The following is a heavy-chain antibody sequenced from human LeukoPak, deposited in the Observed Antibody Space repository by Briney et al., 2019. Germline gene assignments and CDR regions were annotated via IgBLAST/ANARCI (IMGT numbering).Heavy chain of an antibody. V-gene: IGHV1-46*01. D-gene: IGHD5/OR15-5a*01. J-gene: IGHJ5*02. Sequence: ASVKVSCKASRYTFTKYFTQWVRQAPGQGLEWMGIINPSGGSTSYAQKFQGRVTMTRDTSTSTVYMELSSLRSEDMAVYYCARGRATSSVNGFGFDPWGQGTLVTVSS. CDR2: INPSGGST. CDR1: RYTFTKYF. CDR3: ARGRATSSVNGFGFDP.